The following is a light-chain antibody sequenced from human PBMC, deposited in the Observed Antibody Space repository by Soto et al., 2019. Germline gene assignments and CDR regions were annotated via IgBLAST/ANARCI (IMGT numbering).Light chain of an antibody. V-gene: IGKV3-11*01. CDR3: QQRSNWYT. CDR2: ASS. J-gene: IGKJ2*01. Sequence: EIVLTQSPDTLSLSPGEGATLSCRASQSVGSYLAWYQQKPGQAPRLLIYASSNRATGIPARFSGSGSGIDFTLTISSIEPEDFAVYYCQQRSNWYTFGQGTKLEIK. CDR1: QSVGSY.